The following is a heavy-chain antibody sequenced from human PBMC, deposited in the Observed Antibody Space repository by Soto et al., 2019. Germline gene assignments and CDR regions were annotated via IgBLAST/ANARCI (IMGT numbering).Heavy chain of an antibody. Sequence: PSETLSLTCTVSGDSINFYHWTWIRQPPGKGLEWMGYIYYTGSTNYNPSLKSRVSISVDTSKNQFSLKLSSVTAADTAVYYCARVARTRQYYLDFWGQGALVTVSS. D-gene: IGHD1-7*01. J-gene: IGHJ4*02. CDR3: ARVARTRQYYLDF. CDR2: IYYTGST. CDR1: GDSINFYH. V-gene: IGHV4-59*01.